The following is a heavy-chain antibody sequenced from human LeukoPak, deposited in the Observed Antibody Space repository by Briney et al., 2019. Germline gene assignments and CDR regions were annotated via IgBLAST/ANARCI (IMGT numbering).Heavy chain of an antibody. CDR2: LTGSGGHT. CDR3: AKDPYVGGGYHFDS. V-gene: IGHV3-23*01. D-gene: IGHD3-22*01. Sequence: PGGSLRLSCAASGFTFSSYAMNSARQAPGKRLEWLSPLTGSGGHTHYSHSVTGRFPISRDNSKSPSYLHINSLRAEHTAIYYCAKDPYVGGGYHFDSWGQGSLVTVSS. J-gene: IGHJ4*02. CDR1: GFTFSSYA.